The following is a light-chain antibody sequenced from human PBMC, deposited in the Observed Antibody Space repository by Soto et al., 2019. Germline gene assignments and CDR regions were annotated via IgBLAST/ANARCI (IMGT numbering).Light chain of an antibody. Sequence: DIQTTKSTSTLSGSVGDRVTITCRASQTISSWLAWYQQKPGKAPKLLIYKASTLKSGVPSRFSGSGSGTEFTLTISSLQPDDFATYYCQQYNSYSEAFGQGTKVDIK. CDR2: KAS. CDR3: QQYNSYSEA. J-gene: IGKJ1*01. CDR1: QTISSW. V-gene: IGKV1-5*03.